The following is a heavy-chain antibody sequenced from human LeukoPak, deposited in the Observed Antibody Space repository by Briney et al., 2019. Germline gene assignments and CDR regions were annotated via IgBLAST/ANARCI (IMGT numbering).Heavy chain of an antibody. CDR3: AGQRGYDAFDI. J-gene: IGHJ3*02. CDR1: GGSISSYY. Sequence: RPSETLSLTCTVSGGSISSYYWSWIRQPPGKGLEWIGYIYYSGSTNYNPSLKSRVTISVDTSKNQFSLKLSSVTAADTAVYYCAGQRGYDAFDIWGQGTVVTVSS. D-gene: IGHD5-12*01. CDR2: IYYSGST. V-gene: IGHV4-59*01.